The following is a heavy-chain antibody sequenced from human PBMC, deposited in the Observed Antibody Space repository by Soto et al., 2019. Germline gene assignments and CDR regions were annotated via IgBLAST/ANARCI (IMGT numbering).Heavy chain of an antibody. CDR1: GFSFFSYT. CDR3: TRSPRSITGTPTGGAQNDY. V-gene: IGHV3-21*01. CDR2: ISSDNKYI. J-gene: IGHJ4*02. D-gene: IGHD1-7*01. Sequence: EMQLVESGGDLVKHGGSLRLSCAGAGFSFFSYTMTWVRQAPGKGLEWVSSISSDNKYIYYADSVKGRFTISRDNAKSALFLQMNSLRADDTAVYYCTRSPRSITGTPTGGAQNDYWGQGALVTVSA.